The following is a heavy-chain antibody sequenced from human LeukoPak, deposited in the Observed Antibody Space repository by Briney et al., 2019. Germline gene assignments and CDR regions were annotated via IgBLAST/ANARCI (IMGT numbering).Heavy chain of an antibody. CDR1: GFTFGDYA. CDR3: TRAGRYCSGGSCYSFY. Sequence: GGSLRLSCTASGFTFGDYAMSWFRQAPGEGLEWVGFIRSKAHGGTTEYAASVKGRFTISRDDSKSIAYLQMDSLKTEDTAVYYCTRAGRYCSGGSCYSFYWGQGTLVTVSS. D-gene: IGHD2-15*01. J-gene: IGHJ4*02. V-gene: IGHV3-49*03. CDR2: IRSKAHGGTT.